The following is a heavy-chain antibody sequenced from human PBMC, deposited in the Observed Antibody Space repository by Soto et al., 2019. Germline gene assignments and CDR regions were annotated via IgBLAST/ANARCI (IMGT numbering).Heavy chain of an antibody. CDR1: GYPFSAFD. V-gene: IGHV1-8*01. CDR2: MNPDSGDT. D-gene: IGHD2-15*01. CDR3: VRQPGGVATPGDDY. J-gene: IGHJ4*02. Sequence: QVQLVQSGAEVKKPGASVKVSCEASGYPFSAFDINWVRQAGGQGLEWMGWMNPDSGDTAFAQRFQDRITMTRSTSISTACMELSRLTSDDTAVYFCVRQPGGVATPGDDYWGQGTLVTVSS.